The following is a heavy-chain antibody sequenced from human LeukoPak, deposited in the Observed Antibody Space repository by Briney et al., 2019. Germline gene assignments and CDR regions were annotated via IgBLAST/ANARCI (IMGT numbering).Heavy chain of an antibody. CDR1: GFTFSSYS. Sequence: GGSLRLSCAASGFTFSSYSMNWVRQAPGKGLEWVSSISSSSSYIYYADSVKGRFTISRDNAKNSLYLQMNSLRAEDTAVYYCARGHDYRHPNWFDPWGQGTLVTVSS. D-gene: IGHD4-11*01. J-gene: IGHJ5*02. CDR3: ARGHDYRHPNWFDP. CDR2: ISSSSSYI. V-gene: IGHV3-21*01.